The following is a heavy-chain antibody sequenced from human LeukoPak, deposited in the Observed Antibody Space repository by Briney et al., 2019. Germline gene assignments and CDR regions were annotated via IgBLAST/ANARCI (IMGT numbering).Heavy chain of an antibody. V-gene: IGHV3-30*18. D-gene: IGHD1-26*01. CDR2: ISYDGSNK. CDR3: AKDMYGGSDYFDY. J-gene: IGHJ4*02. Sequence: PGGSLRLSCAASGFTFSSYCMHWVRQAPGKGLEWVAVISYDGSNKYYADSVKGRFTISRDNSKNTLYLQMKRLRAEDTAVYYCAKDMYGGSDYFDYWGQGTLVTVSS. CDR1: GFTFSSYC.